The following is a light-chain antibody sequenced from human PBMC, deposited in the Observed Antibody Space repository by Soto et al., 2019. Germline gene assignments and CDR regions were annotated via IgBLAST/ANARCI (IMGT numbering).Light chain of an antibody. V-gene: IGLV2-14*03. CDR1: SSDVGGYNY. CDR3: SSYTGSSTLYV. J-gene: IGLJ1*01. Sequence: QSVLTQPASVSGSPGQSITISCTGTSSDVGGYNYVSWYQQHPGKVPKLMIYDVSNRPSGVSNRFSGSKSGNTASLTISGLQAEDEADYYCSSYTGSSTLYVFGSGTKVTVL. CDR2: DVS.